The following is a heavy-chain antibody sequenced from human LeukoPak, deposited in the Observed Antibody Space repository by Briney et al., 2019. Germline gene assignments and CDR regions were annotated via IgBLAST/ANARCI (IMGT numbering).Heavy chain of an antibody. D-gene: IGHD1-1*01. J-gene: IGHJ6*02. CDR3: AGVELERYFFYGMDV. CDR1: GYTFTSYG. V-gene: IGHV1-18*01. CDR2: ISAYNGNT. Sequence: ASVKVSCKASGYTFTSYGISWVRQAPGQGLEWMGWISAYNGNTNYAQKLQGRVTMTTDTSTSTAYIEVRSLRSGDTAVYYCAGVELERYFFYGMDVWGQGTTVTVSS.